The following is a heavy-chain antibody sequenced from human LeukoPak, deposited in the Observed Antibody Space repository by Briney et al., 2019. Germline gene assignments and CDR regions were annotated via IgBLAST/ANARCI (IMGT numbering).Heavy chain of an antibody. D-gene: IGHD6-19*01. V-gene: IGHV3-23*01. Sequence: GGSLRLSCAASGFTFSSSSMSWVRQAPGKGLEWVSVISGSGGSTDYADSVKGRFTISRDNSRNTLYLQMNSLRAEDTAVYYCAKGSGWYVWGQGTLVTVSS. CDR3: AKGSGWYV. CDR2: ISGSGGST. J-gene: IGHJ4*02. CDR1: GFTFSSSS.